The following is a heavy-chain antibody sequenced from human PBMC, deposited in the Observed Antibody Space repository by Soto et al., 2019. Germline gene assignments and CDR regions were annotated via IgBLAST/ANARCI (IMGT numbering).Heavy chain of an antibody. CDR2: ISYDGSNK. Sequence: PGGSLRLSCAASGFTFSSYGMHWVRQAPGKGLEWVAVISYDGSNKYYADSVKGRFTISRDNSKNTLYLQMNSLRAEDTAVYYCAKDQDILTGYYSYGMDVWGQGTTVTVSS. V-gene: IGHV3-30*18. CDR3: AKDQDILTGYYSYGMDV. J-gene: IGHJ6*02. D-gene: IGHD3-9*01. CDR1: GFTFSSYG.